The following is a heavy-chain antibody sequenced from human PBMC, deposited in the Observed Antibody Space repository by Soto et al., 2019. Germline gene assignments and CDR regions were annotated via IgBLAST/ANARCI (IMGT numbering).Heavy chain of an antibody. J-gene: IGHJ6*02. V-gene: IGHV3-21*01. Sequence: GGSLRLSCAACGFTFSSYSMNWVRQAPGKGLEWVSSISSSSFSINYADSVKGRFSISRDNAQNSLHLQMNNLRAEDTAVYYCARNESSNIYGMDVWGQGTTVTVS. CDR1: GFTFSSYS. CDR2: ISSSSFSI. D-gene: IGHD6-6*01. CDR3: ARNESSNIYGMDV.